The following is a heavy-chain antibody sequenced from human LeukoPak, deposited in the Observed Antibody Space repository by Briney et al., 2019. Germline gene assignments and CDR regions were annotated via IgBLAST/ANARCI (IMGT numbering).Heavy chain of an antibody. V-gene: IGHV4-61*02. CDR1: GASISSGSYF. J-gene: IGHJ6*03. Sequence: SETLSLTCSVSGASISSGSYFWTWIRQPAGKGLEWIGRIYTTGSTNYTPSLTSRVTLSMDASKNQFSLNLSSVTAADTAVYYCATSPYYFYMDVWGKGTSVIVSS. CDR3: ATSPYYFYMDV. CDR2: IYTTGST.